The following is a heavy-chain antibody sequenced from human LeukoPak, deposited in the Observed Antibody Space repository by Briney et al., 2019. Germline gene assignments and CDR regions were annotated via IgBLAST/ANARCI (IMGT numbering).Heavy chain of an antibody. CDR2: ISGSGGST. CDR3: ARAYGHDYVWGSYRYGEMDY. J-gene: IGHJ4*02. CDR1: GFTFSSYA. D-gene: IGHD3-16*02. V-gene: IGHV3-23*01. Sequence: GGSLRLSCAASGFTFSSYAMSWVRQAPGKGLEWVSAISGSGGSTYYADSVKGRFTISRDNSKNTLYLQMNSLRAEDTAVYYCARAYGHDYVWGSYRYGEMDYWGQGTLVTVSS.